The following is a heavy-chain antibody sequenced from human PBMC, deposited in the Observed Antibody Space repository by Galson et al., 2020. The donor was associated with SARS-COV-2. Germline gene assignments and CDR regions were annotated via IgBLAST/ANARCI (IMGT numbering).Heavy chain of an antibody. CDR1: GGSISSYY. J-gene: IGHJ2*01. V-gene: IGHV4-59*08. Sequence: ASETLSLTYSVSGGSISSYYWSWIRQPPGKGLEWIGYIYYSGSTYYNPSLKSRVTISVDTSKSQFSLKLSSVTAADTAVYYCARHLNTAMGVWYFDLWGRGTLVTVSS. D-gene: IGHD5-18*01. CDR2: IYYSGST. CDR3: ARHLNTAMGVWYFDL.